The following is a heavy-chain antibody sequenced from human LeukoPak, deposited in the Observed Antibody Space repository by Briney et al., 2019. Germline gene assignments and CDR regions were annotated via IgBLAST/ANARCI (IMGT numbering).Heavy chain of an antibody. CDR1: GFTFSSYA. CDR3: ASLYGYYDFWSGAGYYYYGMDV. Sequence: GSLSLSCAASGFTFSSYAMNWVRQAPGKGLEWVSSISSSSSYIYYADSVKGRFTISRDNAKNSLYLQMNSLRAEDTAVYYCASLYGYYDFWSGAGYYYYGMDVWGQGTTVTVSS. D-gene: IGHD3-3*01. J-gene: IGHJ6*02. V-gene: IGHV3-21*01. CDR2: ISSSSSYI.